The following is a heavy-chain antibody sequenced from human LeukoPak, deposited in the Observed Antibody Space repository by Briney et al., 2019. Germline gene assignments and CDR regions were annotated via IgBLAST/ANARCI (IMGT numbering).Heavy chain of an antibody. D-gene: IGHD2-15*01. V-gene: IGHV3-33*01. CDR2: IWYDGSNK. Sequence: GRSLRLSCAASGFTFSSYGMHWVRQAPGKGLEWVAVIWYDGSNKYYADYVKGRFTISRDNSKNTLYLQMNSLRAEDTAVYYCERGYCSGGSCNYYYGMDVWGQGTTVTVSS. CDR1: GFTFSSYG. CDR3: ERGYCSGGSCNYYYGMDV. J-gene: IGHJ6*02.